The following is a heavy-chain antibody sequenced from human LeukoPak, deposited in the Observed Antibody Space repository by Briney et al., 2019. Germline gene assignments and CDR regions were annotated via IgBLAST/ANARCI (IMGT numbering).Heavy chain of an antibody. V-gene: IGHV3-23*01. CDR2: ISGSGGST. CDR3: AKDRSDYDFWSGYYLPYDAFDI. D-gene: IGHD3-3*01. J-gene: IGHJ3*02. Sequence: PGGSLRLSCAASGFTFSSHAMSWVRQAPGKGLEWVSAISGSGGSTYYADSVKGRFTISRDNSKNTLYLQMNSLRAEDTAVYYCAKDRSDYDFWSGYYLPYDAFDIWGQGTMVTVSS. CDR1: GFTFSSHA.